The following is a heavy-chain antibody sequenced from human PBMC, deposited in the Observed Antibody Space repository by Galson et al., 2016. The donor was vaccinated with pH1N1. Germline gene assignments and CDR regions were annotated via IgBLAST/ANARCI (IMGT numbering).Heavy chain of an antibody. CDR2: IYWDDDK. Sequence: PALVKPTQTLTLTRTFSGFSLHSSGMGVGWIRQPPGKALEWLALIYWDDDKRYSPSLKTRLTINKDTSKNQVVLMMTNMDPVDTATYYCAHREVMITNAFDFWGQGTMVTVSS. CDR3: AHREVMITNAFDF. V-gene: IGHV2-5*02. D-gene: IGHD3-16*01. J-gene: IGHJ3*01. CDR1: GFSLHSSGMG.